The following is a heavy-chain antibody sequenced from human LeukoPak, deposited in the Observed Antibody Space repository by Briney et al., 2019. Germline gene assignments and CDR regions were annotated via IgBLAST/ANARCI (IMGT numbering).Heavy chain of an antibody. Sequence: PGGSLRLSCAASGFTFSSYWMHWVRQAPGKELVWVSRINSDGSSTSYADSVKGRFTISRDNAKNTLYLQMNSLRAEDTAVYYCARDKDSGYDWFDPWGQGTLVTVSS. CDR3: ARDKDSGYDWFDP. D-gene: IGHD5-12*01. CDR1: GFTFSSYW. V-gene: IGHV3-74*01. J-gene: IGHJ5*02. CDR2: INSDGSST.